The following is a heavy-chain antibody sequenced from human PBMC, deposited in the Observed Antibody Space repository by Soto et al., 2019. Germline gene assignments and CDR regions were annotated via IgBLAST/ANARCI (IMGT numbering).Heavy chain of an antibody. CDR1: GYIFVNYG. Sequence: QVQLVQSGDEVRKPGSSVKVSCKASGYIFVNYGIAWVRQAPGLGLEWMGWISPYSGNTPYASKVQGRLTLTTDTSTSTAYMDLGSLTSAEAAVYYCAMVDNYVTPTPQDVWGQGTTVTVSS. J-gene: IGHJ6*02. CDR3: AMVDNYVTPTPQDV. D-gene: IGHD3-16*01. V-gene: IGHV1-18*01. CDR2: ISPYSGNT.